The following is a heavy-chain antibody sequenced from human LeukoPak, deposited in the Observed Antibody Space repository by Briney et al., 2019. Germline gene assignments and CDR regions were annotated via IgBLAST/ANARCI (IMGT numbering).Heavy chain of an antibody. J-gene: IGHJ3*02. CDR2: IIPIFGTA. CDR1: GGTFSSYA. Sequence: ASVKVSCKASGGTFSSYAISWVRQAPGQGLEWMGGIIPIFGTANYAQKFQGRVTITADESTSTAYMELSSLRSEDTAVYYCARDRYYYDSSGCSDDAFDIWGQGTMVTVSS. V-gene: IGHV1-69*13. CDR3: ARDRYYYDSSGCSDDAFDI. D-gene: IGHD3-22*01.